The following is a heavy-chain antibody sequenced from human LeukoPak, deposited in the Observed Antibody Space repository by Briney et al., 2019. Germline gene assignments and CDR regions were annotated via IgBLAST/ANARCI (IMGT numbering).Heavy chain of an antibody. CDR3: ARDSGSGSYYQRGPFDY. J-gene: IGHJ4*02. CDR1: GYTFTSYD. Sequence: GASVKVSCKASGYTFTSYDINWVRQATGQGLEWMGWMNPNSGGTNYAQKFQGRVTMTRDTSISTAYMELSRLRSDDTAVYYCARDSGSGSYYQRGPFDYWGQGTLVTVSS. D-gene: IGHD3-10*01. V-gene: IGHV1-2*02. CDR2: MNPNSGGT.